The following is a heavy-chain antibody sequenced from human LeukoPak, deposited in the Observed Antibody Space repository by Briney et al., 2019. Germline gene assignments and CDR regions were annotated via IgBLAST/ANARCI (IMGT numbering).Heavy chain of an antibody. D-gene: IGHD3-22*01. J-gene: IGHJ6*02. Sequence: GGSLRLSCAASGFTFDDYAMHWVRQAPGKGLEWVSGISWNSDSIGYADSVKGRFTISRDNAKNSLYLQMNSLRAEDTALYYCAKASKTYYYDSSGYYGMDVWGQGTTVTVSS. CDR2: ISWNSDSI. V-gene: IGHV3-9*01. CDR3: AKASKTYYYDSSGYYGMDV. CDR1: GFTFDDYA.